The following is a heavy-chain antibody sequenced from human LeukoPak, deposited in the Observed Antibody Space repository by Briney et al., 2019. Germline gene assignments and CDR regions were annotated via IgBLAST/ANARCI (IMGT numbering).Heavy chain of an antibody. CDR1: GYSFTSYW. J-gene: IGHJ5*02. V-gene: IGHV5-51*01. Sequence: GESLKISCKGSGYSFTSYWIGWVRQMPGKGLEWMGIIYPGDSDTRYSPSFQGQVTISADKSISTAYLQWSSLKASDTAMYYCARQISYCSSTSCSKTNWFDPWGQGTLVTVSS. D-gene: IGHD2-2*01. CDR2: IYPGDSDT. CDR3: ARQISYCSSTSCSKTNWFDP.